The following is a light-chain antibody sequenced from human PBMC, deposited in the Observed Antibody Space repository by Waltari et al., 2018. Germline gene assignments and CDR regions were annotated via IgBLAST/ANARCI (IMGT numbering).Light chain of an antibody. V-gene: IGKV4-1*01. J-gene: IGKJ2*01. CDR2: WAS. CDR1: QNLLSSSNNKNF. Sequence: DIVMTQSPSTLPVSLGERATINCKSSQNLLSSSNNKNFLACFQQRPGQSPKLLIYWASTRQSVVPDRFSGSESGTNFTLTINSLQPEDVALYYCQQFYSIPYTFGQGTKLEIK. CDR3: QQFYSIPYT.